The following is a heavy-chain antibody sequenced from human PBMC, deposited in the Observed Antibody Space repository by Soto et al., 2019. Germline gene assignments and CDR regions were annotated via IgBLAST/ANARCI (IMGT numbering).Heavy chain of an antibody. CDR1: GVSMSSSSYY. Sequence: SETLSLTCTVSGVSMSSSSYYWGWIRQPPGKGLEWIGSIYYSGTTYYNPSLKSRVTISVDTSKNQFSLNLSSVTAADTAVYYCASPKIAFYNWFDPWGQGTLVTVS. D-gene: IGHD3-3*02. CDR2: IYYSGTT. V-gene: IGHV4-39*01. J-gene: IGHJ5*02. CDR3: ASPKIAFYNWFDP.